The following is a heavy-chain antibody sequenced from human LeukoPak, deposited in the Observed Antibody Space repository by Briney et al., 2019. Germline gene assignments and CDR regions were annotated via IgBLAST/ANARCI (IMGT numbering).Heavy chain of an antibody. Sequence: GGSLRLSCAASGFTFSNYWMHWVRQAPGKGLVWVSRINTDGSSTSYVDSVKGRFTISRDNAKNTLYLQMNSLRAEDTAVYYCAAYSGSYPEYFQYWGQGILVTVSS. CDR1: GFTFSNYW. D-gene: IGHD1-26*01. CDR3: AAYSGSYPEYFQY. J-gene: IGHJ1*01. CDR2: INTDGSST. V-gene: IGHV3-74*01.